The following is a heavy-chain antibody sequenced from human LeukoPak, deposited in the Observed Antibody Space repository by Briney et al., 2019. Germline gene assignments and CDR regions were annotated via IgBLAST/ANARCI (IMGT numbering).Heavy chain of an antibody. CDR1: GGSISSGGYY. J-gene: IGHJ5*02. CDR3: ARVRYQPLYNWFDP. D-gene: IGHD2-2*01. V-gene: IGHV4-30-4*08. Sequence: SETLSLTCTVSGGSISSGGYYWSWIRQHPGKGLEWIGYIYYSGSTYYNPSLKSRVTISVDTSKNQFSLKLSSVTAADTAVYYCARVRYQPLYNWFDPWGQGTLVTVSS. CDR2: IYYSGST.